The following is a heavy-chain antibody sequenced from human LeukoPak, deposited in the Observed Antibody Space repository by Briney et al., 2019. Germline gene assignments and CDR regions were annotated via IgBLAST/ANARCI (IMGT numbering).Heavy chain of an antibody. V-gene: IGHV3-21*01. CDR3: ARDPTTGTTGFDY. CDR1: GFTFSSYS. J-gene: IGHJ4*02. CDR2: ISSSSSYI. Sequence: GGSLRLSCAASGFTFSSYSMNWVRQAPGKGLEWVSSISSSSSYIYYADSVKGRFTISRDNAKNSLYLQVNSLRAEDTAVYYCARDPTTGTTGFDYWGQGTLVTVSS. D-gene: IGHD1-1*01.